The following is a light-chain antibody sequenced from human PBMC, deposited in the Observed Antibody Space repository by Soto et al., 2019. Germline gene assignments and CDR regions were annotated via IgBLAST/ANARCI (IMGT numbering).Light chain of an antibody. CDR3: QQYGSSPS. CDR1: QSVSSN. J-gene: IGKJ4*01. CDR2: GAS. V-gene: IGKV3-20*01. Sequence: EIVMTQSPATLSVSPGERATLSCRASQSVSSNLAWYQQKPGQAPSLLIYGASTRATGIPARFSGSGSGTDFTLAISRLEPEDFAVYYCQQYGSSPSFGGGTKVDIK.